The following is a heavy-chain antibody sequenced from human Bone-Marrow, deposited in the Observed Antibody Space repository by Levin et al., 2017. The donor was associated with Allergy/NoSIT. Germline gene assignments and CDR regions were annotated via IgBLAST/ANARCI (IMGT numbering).Heavy chain of an antibody. CDR3: ARTSSTWPEYHFDF. V-gene: IGHV4-59*02. CDR1: GGSVTTYY. D-gene: IGHD6-13*01. J-gene: IGHJ4*02. Sequence: SETLSLTCTVSGGSVTTYYWSWIRQSPGKGLEWIGFIYSTGSTNFNPSLESRVSISVDTSKNQFSLKLNSVTAADTALYYCARTSSTWPEYHFDFWGQGLLVTVSS. CDR2: IYSTGST.